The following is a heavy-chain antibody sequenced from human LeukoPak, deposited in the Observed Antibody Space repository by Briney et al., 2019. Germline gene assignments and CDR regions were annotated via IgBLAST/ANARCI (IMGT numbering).Heavy chain of an antibody. CDR1: GFTFSSYA. J-gene: IGHJ5*02. Sequence: PGGSLRLSCAASGFTFSSYAMSWVRQAPGKGLEWVSVISGSGGSTYYADSVKGRFTISRDNSKNTLYLQMNSLRAEDTAVYYCAAQLDCSSTSCYKNSGWFDPWGQGTLVTVSS. CDR2: ISGSGGST. D-gene: IGHD2-2*02. V-gene: IGHV3-23*01. CDR3: AAQLDCSSTSCYKNSGWFDP.